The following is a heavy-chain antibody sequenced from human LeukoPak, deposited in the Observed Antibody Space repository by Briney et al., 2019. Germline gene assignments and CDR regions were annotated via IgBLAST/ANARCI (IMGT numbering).Heavy chain of an antibody. J-gene: IGHJ4*02. Sequence: SETLSLTCAVYGGSFSGYYWSWIRQPPGKGLEWIGEINHSGSTNYNPSLKSRVTISVDTSKNQFSLKLSSVTAADTAVYYCARDFSSAMVTLPFDYWGQGTLVTVSS. D-gene: IGHD5-18*01. CDR3: ARDFSSAMVTLPFDY. V-gene: IGHV4-34*01. CDR2: INHSGST. CDR1: GGSFSGYY.